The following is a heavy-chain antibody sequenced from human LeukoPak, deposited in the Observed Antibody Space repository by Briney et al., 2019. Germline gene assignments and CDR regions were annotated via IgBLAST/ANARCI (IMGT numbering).Heavy chain of an antibody. Sequence: GGSLRLSCAASGFTFRSHDMSWVRQAPGKGLEWVSGISGSGGSTSYADYVKGRFTISRDNSKNTLYLQMNGLRVEDTAIYYCVREGPRGLAFDIWGQGTMVTVSS. CDR3: VREGPRGLAFDI. CDR1: GFTFRSHD. J-gene: IGHJ3*02. V-gene: IGHV3-23*01. CDR2: ISGSGGST.